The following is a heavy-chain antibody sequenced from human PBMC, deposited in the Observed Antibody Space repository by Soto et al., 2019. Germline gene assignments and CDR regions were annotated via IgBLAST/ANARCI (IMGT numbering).Heavy chain of an antibody. CDR1: GFTFSSYA. D-gene: IGHD3-22*01. V-gene: IGHV3-23*01. Sequence: GGSLRLSCAASGFTFSSYAMSWVRQAPGKGLEWVSAISGSGGSTYYADSVKGRFTISRDNSKNTLYLQMNSLRAEDTAVYYCARVVNYYESSGYYYLDYWGQGTLVTVSS. CDR2: ISGSGGST. CDR3: ARVVNYYESSGYYYLDY. J-gene: IGHJ4*02.